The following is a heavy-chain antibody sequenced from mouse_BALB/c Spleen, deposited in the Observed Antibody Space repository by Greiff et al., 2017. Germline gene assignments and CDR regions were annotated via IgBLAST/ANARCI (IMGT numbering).Heavy chain of an antibody. CDR3: ARSYYGTNAMDY. D-gene: IGHD1-1*01. CDR1: GFAFSSYD. J-gene: IGHJ4*01. V-gene: IGHV5-12-1*01. CDR2: ISSGGGST. Sequence: EVKLVESGGGLVKPGGSLKLSCAASGFAFSSYDMSWVRQTPEKRLEWVAYISSGGGSTYYPDTVKGRFTISRDNAKNTLYLQMSSLKSEDTAMYYCARSYYGTNAMDYWGQGTSVTVSS.